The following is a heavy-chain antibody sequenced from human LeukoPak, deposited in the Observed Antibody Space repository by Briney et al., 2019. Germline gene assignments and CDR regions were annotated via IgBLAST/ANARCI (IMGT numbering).Heavy chain of an antibody. D-gene: IGHD3-9*01. CDR2: ISGSGGST. Sequence: PGGSLRLSCAASGVTFSNYAMSWVRQAPGKGLEWVSAISGSGGSTYYADSVKGRFTISRDNSKNTVYLQMNSLRAEDTAVYYCAKDIGFRDDILTGYYEYYYGMDVWGQGTTVTVSS. V-gene: IGHV3-23*01. J-gene: IGHJ6*02. CDR3: AKDIGFRDDILTGYYEYYYGMDV. CDR1: GVTFSNYA.